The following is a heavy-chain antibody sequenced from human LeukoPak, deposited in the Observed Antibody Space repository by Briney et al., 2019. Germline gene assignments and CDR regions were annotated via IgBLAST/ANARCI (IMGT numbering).Heavy chain of an antibody. CDR1: GFIFTSYS. Sequence: GGSLRLSCAASGFIFTSYSMNWVRPAPGKGLEWISYISSSSSTIYYADSVRGRFTISKNNAKNSLYLQMNSLGTEEADVYYCARGFHRYNYDSGAYSVYWGQGTLVTVSS. J-gene: IGHJ4*02. CDR2: ISSSSSTI. D-gene: IGHD3-22*01. CDR3: ARGFHRYNYDSGAYSVY. V-gene: IGHV3-48*01.